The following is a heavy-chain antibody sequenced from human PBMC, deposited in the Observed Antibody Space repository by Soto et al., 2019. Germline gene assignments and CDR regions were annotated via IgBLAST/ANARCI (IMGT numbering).Heavy chain of an antibody. CDR3: ARDRDTSGWYRFNY. Sequence: QVQLVQSGGEVKQPGASVKVSCKTSGYTFSNYGISWVRQAPGQGLEWVGWISGYNGNTKHAQNVQGRVTLTTDTSTRTDYMELRSLTSDDTAVYYCARDRDTSGWYRFNYWGQGTLVSVSS. CDR2: ISGYNGNT. D-gene: IGHD6-19*01. V-gene: IGHV1-18*01. J-gene: IGHJ4*02. CDR1: GYTFSNYG.